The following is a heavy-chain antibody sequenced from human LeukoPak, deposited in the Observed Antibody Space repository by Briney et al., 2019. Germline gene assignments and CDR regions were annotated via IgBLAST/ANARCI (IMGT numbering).Heavy chain of an antibody. CDR3: ARGPDGDIAAADGSSY. CDR2: VSYDGTNK. V-gene: IGHV3-30-3*01. CDR1: GFPFSSYV. D-gene: IGHD6-13*01. Sequence: PGGSLRLSCAASGFPFSSYVMEWVRQGPGKGLEWVALVSYDGTNKYYADSVKGRFTVSRDNSKNTVDLLMNSLRAEDTAVYYCARGPDGDIAAADGSSYWGQGTLVTVSS. J-gene: IGHJ4*02.